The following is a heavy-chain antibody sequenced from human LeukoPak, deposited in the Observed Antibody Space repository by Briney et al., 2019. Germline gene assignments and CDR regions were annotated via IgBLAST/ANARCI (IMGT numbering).Heavy chain of an antibody. D-gene: IGHD3-10*01. V-gene: IGHV3-7*03. Sequence: PGGSLRLSCAASGFTFSSYWMSWVRQAPGKGLEWVANINKDGGEKYYVDSVKGRFTISRDNAKNSLYLQMNSLRADDTAVYYCVKDKYYGSGSYLDYWGQGTLVTVSS. CDR1: GFTFSSYW. CDR2: INKDGGEK. J-gene: IGHJ4*02. CDR3: VKDKYYGSGSYLDY.